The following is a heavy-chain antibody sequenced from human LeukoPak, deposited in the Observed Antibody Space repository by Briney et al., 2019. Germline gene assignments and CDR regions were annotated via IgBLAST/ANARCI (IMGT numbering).Heavy chain of an antibody. D-gene: IGHD3-22*01. CDR2: IYSGGST. J-gene: IGHJ4*02. V-gene: IGHV3-53*04. Sequence: GGSLRLSCAASGFTVSSNYMSWVRQAPGTGLEWVSVIYSGGSTYYADSVKGRFTISRHNSKNTLYLQMNSLRAEDTAVYYCAREIYDSSGYYYEGAFDYWGQGTLVTVSS. CDR3: AREIYDSSGYYYEGAFDY. CDR1: GFTVSSNY.